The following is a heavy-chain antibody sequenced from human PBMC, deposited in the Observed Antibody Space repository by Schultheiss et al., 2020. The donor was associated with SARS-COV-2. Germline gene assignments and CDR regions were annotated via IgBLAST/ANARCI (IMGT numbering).Heavy chain of an antibody. CDR2: INHSGST. J-gene: IGHJ4*02. CDR3: ARQGAVAGTVLFDY. Sequence: SQTLSLTCTVSGGSISSSSYYWGWIRQPPGKGLEWIGEINHSGSTNYNPSLKSRVTISVDTSKNQFSLKLSSVTAADTAVYYCARQGAVAGTVLFDYWGQGTLVTVSS. CDR1: GGSISSSSYY. V-gene: IGHV4-39*01. D-gene: IGHD6-19*01.